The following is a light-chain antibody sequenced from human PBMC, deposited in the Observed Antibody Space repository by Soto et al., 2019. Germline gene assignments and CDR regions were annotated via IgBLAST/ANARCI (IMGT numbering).Light chain of an antibody. J-gene: IGKJ1*01. Sequence: EILLTQSPATLSVSPGERVTLSCRASQSVTRDLAWYQQKPGQAPRLLIYGASTRATGIPARFSGRGAGTEFTRAISSLGCEDFAICYWQQYRRFGQGTRVEIK. CDR3: QQYRR. CDR1: QSVTRD. V-gene: IGKV3-15*01. CDR2: GAS.